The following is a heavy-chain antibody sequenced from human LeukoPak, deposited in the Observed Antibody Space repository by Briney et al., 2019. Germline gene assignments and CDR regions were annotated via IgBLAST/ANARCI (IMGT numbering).Heavy chain of an antibody. J-gene: IGHJ4*02. CDR3: ARGENSYASDY. Sequence: PSETLSLTCTVSGYSISSGYYWGWIRQPPGKGLEWIGSIYHSGSTYYNPSLKSRVTISVDTSKNQFSLKLSSVTAADTAVYYCARGENSYASDYWGQGTLVTVSS. V-gene: IGHV4-38-2*02. CDR2: IYHSGST. CDR1: GYSISSGYY. D-gene: IGHD5-18*01.